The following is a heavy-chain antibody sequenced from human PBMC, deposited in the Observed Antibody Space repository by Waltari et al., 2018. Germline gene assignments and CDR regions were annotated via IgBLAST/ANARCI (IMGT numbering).Heavy chain of an antibody. D-gene: IGHD2-8*01. J-gene: IGHJ4*02. CDR1: GYPCTAYY. Sequence: QVQLVQSGAEVKKPGASVKVSCKASGYPCTAYYMHWVRQATGQGLEWMGWINPNSGGTNYAQKFKGRVTMTRDTSISTAYMELSRLRSDDTAVYYCARGGVLMVYAIAGFDYWGQGTLVTVSS. V-gene: IGHV1-2*02. CDR3: ARGGVLMVYAIAGFDY. CDR2: INPNSGGT.